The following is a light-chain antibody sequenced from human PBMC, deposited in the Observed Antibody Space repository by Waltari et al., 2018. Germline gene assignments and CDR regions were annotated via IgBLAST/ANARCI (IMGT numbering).Light chain of an antibody. Sequence: SYELTQPPSASVAPGQTARITCDGDKLGSKTLHWYHHKPGQAPVLVVYDDGDRPSGIPERFSGSNSGNTAALTISRVDAGDEAEYYCQVWDSGSNHYVFGTVTKVTVL. CDR2: DDG. CDR3: QVWDSGSNHYV. V-gene: IGLV3-21*02. CDR1: KLGSKT. J-gene: IGLJ1*01.